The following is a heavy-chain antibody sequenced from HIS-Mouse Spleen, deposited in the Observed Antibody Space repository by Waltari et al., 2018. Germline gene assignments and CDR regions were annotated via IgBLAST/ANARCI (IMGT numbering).Heavy chain of an antibody. CDR2: IYYSGGT. CDR1: GGPISSSSYY. J-gene: IGHJ2*01. Sequence: QLQLQESGPGLVKPSETLSLTCTVSGGPISSSSYYWGWIRQPPGKGLEWIGSIYYSGGTYDNPALKSRVTISGDTSKNQFSRKLSSVTAADTAVYYCAREIPYSSSWYDWYFDLWGRGTLVTVSS. V-gene: IGHV4-39*07. D-gene: IGHD6-13*01. CDR3: AREIPYSSSWYDWYFDL.